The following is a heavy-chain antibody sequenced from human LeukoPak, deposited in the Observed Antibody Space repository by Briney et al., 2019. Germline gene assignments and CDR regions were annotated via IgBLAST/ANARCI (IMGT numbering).Heavy chain of an antibody. V-gene: IGHV3-23*01. CDR3: AKDRKMLLRYFDCFDY. J-gene: IGHJ4*02. Sequence: PGGSLRLSCAASGFTFSSYAMNWVRQAPGKGLEWVSTISGSGGSTYYADSVKGRFTISRDNSKNTLYLQMNSLRAEDTAVYYCAKDRKMLLRYFDCFDYWGQGTLVTVSS. CDR2: ISGSGGST. CDR1: GFTFSSYA. D-gene: IGHD3-9*01.